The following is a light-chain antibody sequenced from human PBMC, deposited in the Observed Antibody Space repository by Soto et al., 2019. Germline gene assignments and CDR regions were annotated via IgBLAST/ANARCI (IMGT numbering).Light chain of an antibody. V-gene: IGLV2-11*01. Sequence: QSVLTQPRSVSGSPGQSVTISCNGTSSDVGDYNYVSWYQQHPGKAPKLMIYDVSKRPSGVPDRFSGSKSGNTASLTISGLQAEDEADYYCCSYAGSRYVFGTGTKLTVL. CDR1: SSDVGDYNY. J-gene: IGLJ1*01. CDR3: CSYAGSRYV. CDR2: DVS.